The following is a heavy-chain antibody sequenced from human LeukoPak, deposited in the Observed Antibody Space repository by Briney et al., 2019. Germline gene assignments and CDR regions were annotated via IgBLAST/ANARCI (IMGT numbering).Heavy chain of an antibody. V-gene: IGHV3-48*03. D-gene: IGHD6-13*01. CDR2: ISDHGKSR. CDR3: ARARIAAPLLDY. CDR1: GFIFSNYE. J-gene: IGHJ4*02. Sequence: GGSLRLSCAASGFIFSNYEMNWVRPTAGKGLEWVSYISDHGKSRNYVDSVKGRFAISRDNAKNSLYLQMNSLRVEDTAVYFCARARIAAPLLDYWGQGSLVTVSS.